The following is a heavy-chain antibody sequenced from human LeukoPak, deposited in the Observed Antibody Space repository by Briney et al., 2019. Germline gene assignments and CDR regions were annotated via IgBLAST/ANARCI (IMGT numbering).Heavy chain of an antibody. Sequence: PGGSLRLSCAASGFTFNNYAMSWVRQAPGKGLEWVSAISGSSGDTYYADSVKGRFTISRDNSKNTLYLQIKSLRAEDTAVYYCVKDGYGGRSHFDNWGQGSVVTVSS. CDR3: VKDGYGGRSHFDN. J-gene: IGHJ4*02. CDR1: GFTFNNYA. D-gene: IGHD4-23*01. V-gene: IGHV3-23*01. CDR2: ISGSSGDT.